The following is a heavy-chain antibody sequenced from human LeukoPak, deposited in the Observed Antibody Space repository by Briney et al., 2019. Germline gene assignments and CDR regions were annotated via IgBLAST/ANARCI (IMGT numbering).Heavy chain of an antibody. Sequence: SGTLSLTCAVSGGSISSSNWWSWVRQPPGKGLEWIGEIYHSGSTNYNPSLKSRVTISVDKSKNQFSLKLSSVTAADTAVYYCAREPIYGDYAFYYMDVWGKGTTVTVSS. CDR1: GGSISSSNW. CDR3: AREPIYGDYAFYYMDV. CDR2: IYHSGST. V-gene: IGHV4-4*02. J-gene: IGHJ6*03. D-gene: IGHD4-17*01.